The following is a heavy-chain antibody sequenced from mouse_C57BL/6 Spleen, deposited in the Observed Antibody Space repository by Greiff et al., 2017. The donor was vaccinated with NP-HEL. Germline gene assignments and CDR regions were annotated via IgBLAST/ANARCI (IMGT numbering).Heavy chain of an antibody. CDR2: IDPNSGGT. Sequence: LQKPGGGRGKRGSPLRLSFQASVYTFTSYWIHWVKQRPGRGLEWIGRIDPNSGGTKYNEKFKSKATLTVDKPSSTAYMQLSSLTSEDSAVYYCARGTTVVAYYYAMDYWGQGTSVTVSS. V-gene: IGHV1-72*01. CDR1: VYTFTSYW. J-gene: IGHJ4*01. D-gene: IGHD1-1*01. CDR3: ARGTTVVAYYYAMDY.